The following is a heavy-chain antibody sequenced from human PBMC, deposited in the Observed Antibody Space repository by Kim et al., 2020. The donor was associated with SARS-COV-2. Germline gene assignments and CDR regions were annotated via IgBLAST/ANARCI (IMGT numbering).Heavy chain of an antibody. CDR3: ARSSGSWGTHSWNGMDV. D-gene: IGHD3-10*01. J-gene: IGHJ6*02. V-gene: IGHV3-30*01. Sequence: VKGRFTISRDHSTNTLYLQMNSLGADDTAVYYCARSSGSWGTHSWNGMDVWGQGTTVTVSS.